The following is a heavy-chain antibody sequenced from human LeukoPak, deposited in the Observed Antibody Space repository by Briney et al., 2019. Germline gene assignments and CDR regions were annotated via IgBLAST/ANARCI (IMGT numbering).Heavy chain of an antibody. CDR3: AKDLPAAYFDY. D-gene: IGHD2-2*01. Sequence: GGSLRLSCAASGFTFSSYWMSWVRQAPGKGLEWVAFVRSDGDIKYYADSVKGRFTISRDNSRTTVYLQMNSLRAEDTAVYHCAKDLPAAYFDYWGQGTLVTVSS. CDR2: VRSDGDIK. CDR1: GFTFSSYW. J-gene: IGHJ4*02. V-gene: IGHV3-30*02.